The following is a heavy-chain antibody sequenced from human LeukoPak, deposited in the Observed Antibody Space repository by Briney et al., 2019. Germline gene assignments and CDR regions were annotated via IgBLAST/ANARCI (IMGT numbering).Heavy chain of an antibody. CDR3: ATEGAAAPSYYYYGMDV. J-gene: IGHJ6*02. Sequence: GASVKVSCKVSGYTLTELSMHWARQAPGKGLEWMGGFDPEDGETIYAQKFQGRVTMTEDTSTDTAYMELSSLRSEDTAVYYCATEGAAAPSYYYYGMDVWGQGTTVTVSS. CDR2: FDPEDGET. V-gene: IGHV1-24*01. D-gene: IGHD2-15*01. CDR1: GYTLTELS.